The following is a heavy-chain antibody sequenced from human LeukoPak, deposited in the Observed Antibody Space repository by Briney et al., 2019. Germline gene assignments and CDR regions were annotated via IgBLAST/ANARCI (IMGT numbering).Heavy chain of an antibody. CDR1: GFTFTTYW. V-gene: IGHV3-7*01. J-gene: IGHJ5*02. D-gene: IGHD1-14*01. CDR3: ARGVSGEP. CDR2: IKEDGNEK. Sequence: GGSLRLSCAASGFTFTTYWMSWVRQAPGKRLEWVANIKEDGNEKHYVDSVKGRFTISRDNAKNSLYLQMNSLRAEDTAVYYCARGVSGEPWGQGTLVTVSS.